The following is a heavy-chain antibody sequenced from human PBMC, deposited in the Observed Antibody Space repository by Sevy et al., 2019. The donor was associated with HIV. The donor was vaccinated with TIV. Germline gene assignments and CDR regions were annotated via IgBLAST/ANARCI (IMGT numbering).Heavy chain of an antibody. Sequence: GGSLRLSCAASGFSFSGYGMHWVRQAPGKGLEWVSAISGSGGSTYYADSVKGRFTISRDNSKNTLYLQMNSLRAEDTAVYYCAKDGYYDSLYYFDYWGQGTLVTVSS. CDR3: AKDGYYDSLYYFDY. J-gene: IGHJ4*02. D-gene: IGHD3-3*01. CDR2: ISGSGGST. V-gene: IGHV3-23*01. CDR1: GFSFSGYG.